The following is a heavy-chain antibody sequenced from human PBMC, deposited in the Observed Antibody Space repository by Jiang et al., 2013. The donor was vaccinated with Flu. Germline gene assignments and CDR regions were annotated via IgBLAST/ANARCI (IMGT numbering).Heavy chain of an antibody. Sequence: EVQLVESGVEVKKPGESLKISCKASGYTFNTYWIVWVRQRPGKGLEYMGVIYPGDSNTRYSAAFQGRVTISADTSINTAYLEWGGLRASDTAIYFCARASTITGADRGRFDNWGQGTLVNVSS. D-gene: IGHD5-24*01. V-gene: IGHV5-51*01. CDR1: GYTFNTYW. J-gene: IGHJ4*02. CDR3: ARASTITGADRGRFDN. CDR2: IYPGDSNT.